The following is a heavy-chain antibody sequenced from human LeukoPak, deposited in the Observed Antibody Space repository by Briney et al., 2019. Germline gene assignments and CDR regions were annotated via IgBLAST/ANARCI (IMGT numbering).Heavy chain of an antibody. J-gene: IGHJ3*02. Sequence: PGGSLRLSCAASGFTFSSYSMNWVRQAPGKGLEWVAVISYDGSNKYYADSVKGRFTISRDNSKNTLYLQMNSLRAEDTAVYYCARDILVGYSSGWDTDDAFDIWGQGTMVTVSS. CDR2: ISYDGSNK. D-gene: IGHD6-19*01. CDR3: ARDILVGYSSGWDTDDAFDI. CDR1: GFTFSSYS. V-gene: IGHV3-30*03.